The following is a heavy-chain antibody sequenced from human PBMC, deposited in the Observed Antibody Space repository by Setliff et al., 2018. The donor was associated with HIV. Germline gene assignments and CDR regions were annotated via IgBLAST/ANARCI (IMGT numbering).Heavy chain of an antibody. Sequence: LSLTCTVSGGSISSGSYYWSWIRQPAGKGLEWIGRIYTSGSTNYNPSLKSRVTISVDTSKNQFSLKLSSVTAADTAVYYCARDLGSGLYYYGMDVWGQGTTVTVSS. V-gene: IGHV4-61*02. CDR2: IYTSGST. CDR1: GGSISSGSYY. CDR3: ARDLGSGLYYYGMDV. D-gene: IGHD7-27*01. J-gene: IGHJ6*02.